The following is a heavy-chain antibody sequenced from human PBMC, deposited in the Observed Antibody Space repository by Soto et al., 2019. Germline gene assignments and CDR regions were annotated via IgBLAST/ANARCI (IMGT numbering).Heavy chain of an antibody. V-gene: IGHV4-39*05. Sequence: ASVAPSLTRTFSCDSINTNSYSWGWVRQPPGQGLEWIGLFYYSGSTHYNPSLKSRVTISVDTSKNQFSLKLSSVTAADTAVYYCATSNWFDPWGQGTLVTVSS. J-gene: IGHJ5*02. D-gene: IGHD2-2*01. CDR3: ATSNWFDP. CDR1: CDSINTNSYS. CDR2: FYYSGST.